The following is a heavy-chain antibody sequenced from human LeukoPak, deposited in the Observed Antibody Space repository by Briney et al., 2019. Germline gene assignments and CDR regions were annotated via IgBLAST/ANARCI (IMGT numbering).Heavy chain of an antibody. J-gene: IGHJ4*02. CDR3: AKDAYSGFSSSYNMDS. D-gene: IGHD5-18*01. Sequence: ASVKVSCKASGYTVTGHYLHWVRQAPGQELEWMGWINPNSGGTNYAQKFQGRVTMTRDTSINTAYMELNSLTSDDTAMYYCAKDAYSGFSSSYNMDSWGQGTLVTVSS. CDR1: GYTVTGHY. CDR2: INPNSGGT. V-gene: IGHV1-2*02.